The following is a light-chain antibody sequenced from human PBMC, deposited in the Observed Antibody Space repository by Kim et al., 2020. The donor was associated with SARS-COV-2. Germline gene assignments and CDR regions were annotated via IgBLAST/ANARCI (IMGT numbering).Light chain of an antibody. CDR1: SSDVGAYNY. CDR2: DVG. Sequence: QSALTQPASVSGSPGQSITISCTGTSSDVGAYNYVSWYQQHPGKAPKLMIYDVGNRPSGVSNRFSGSKSGNTASLTISGLQAEDEADYYCISYTSASTRVFGGGTQLTVL. J-gene: IGLJ3*02. CDR3: ISYTSASTRV. V-gene: IGLV2-14*03.